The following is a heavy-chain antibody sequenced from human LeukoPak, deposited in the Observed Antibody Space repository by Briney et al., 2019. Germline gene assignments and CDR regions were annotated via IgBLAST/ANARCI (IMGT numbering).Heavy chain of an antibody. Sequence: PSETLSLTCTVSGGSINSNSYYWGWIRQPPGKGLEWIGSIYYSGSTNYNPSLKSRVTISVDTSKNQFSLKLSSVTAADTAVYYCALTIGSPPFGAFDIWGQGTMVTVSS. D-gene: IGHD1-26*01. J-gene: IGHJ3*02. CDR3: ALTIGSPPFGAFDI. CDR1: GGSINSNSYY. V-gene: IGHV4-39*07. CDR2: IYYSGST.